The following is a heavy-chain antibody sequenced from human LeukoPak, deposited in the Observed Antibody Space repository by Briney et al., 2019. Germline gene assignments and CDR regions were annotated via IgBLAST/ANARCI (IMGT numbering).Heavy chain of an antibody. Sequence: SETLSLTCAVYGGSFSGYYWSWIRQPPGKGLEWIGEINHSGSTNYNPSLKSRVTISVDTSKNQFSLKLSSVTAADTAVYYCARHPRWYAYYDSSGYSHFDYWGQGTLVTVSS. CDR1: GGSFSGYY. CDR3: ARHPRWYAYYDSSGYSHFDY. D-gene: IGHD3-22*01. CDR2: INHSGST. V-gene: IGHV4-34*01. J-gene: IGHJ4*02.